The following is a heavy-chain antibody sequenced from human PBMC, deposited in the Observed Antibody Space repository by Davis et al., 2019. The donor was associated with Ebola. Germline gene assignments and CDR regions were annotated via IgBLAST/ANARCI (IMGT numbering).Heavy chain of an antibody. Sequence: SETLSLTCAVYGGSFSGYYWSWIRQPPGKGLEWIGEINHSGSTNYNPSLKSRVTISVDTSKNQFSLKLSSVTAADTAVYYCARAHYGDRIDYWGQRTLVTVSS. J-gene: IGHJ4*02. CDR1: GGSFSGYY. V-gene: IGHV4-34*01. CDR2: INHSGST. CDR3: ARAHYGDRIDY. D-gene: IGHD4-17*01.